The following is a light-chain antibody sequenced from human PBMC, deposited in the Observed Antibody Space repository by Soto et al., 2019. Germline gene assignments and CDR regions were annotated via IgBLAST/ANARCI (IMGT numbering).Light chain of an antibody. V-gene: IGKV3-20*01. J-gene: IGKJ5*01. CDR1: QSVSSGH. Sequence: EIVSTQSPGTLSLSPGERATLSCRASQSVSSGHLAWYQQKPGQAPRLLISGASSRATGIPDRFSGSGSGTDFTLTISRLEPEDFAVYYCQQDGSSPITFGQGTRLEI. CDR2: GAS. CDR3: QQDGSSPIT.